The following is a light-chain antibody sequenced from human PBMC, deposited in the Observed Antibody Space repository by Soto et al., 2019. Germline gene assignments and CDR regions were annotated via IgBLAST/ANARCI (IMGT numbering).Light chain of an antibody. CDR2: YAS. V-gene: IGKV3-11*01. CDR3: QQRSDWLT. Sequence: EIVLTQSPATLSLSPGERATLSCRASQRVGDYLAWYQQSPGQAPRLLIYYASHRATGIPARFSGTGSGTDFTLSISSLEPEDFAVYYCQQRSDWLTFGGGTKVEI. J-gene: IGKJ4*01. CDR1: QRVGDY.